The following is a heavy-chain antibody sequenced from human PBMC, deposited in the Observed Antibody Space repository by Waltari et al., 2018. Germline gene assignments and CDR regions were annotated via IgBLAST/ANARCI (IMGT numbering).Heavy chain of an antibody. CDR1: GGSISSYY. V-gene: IGHV4-59*01. D-gene: IGHD3-10*01. J-gene: IGHJ6*02. CDR2: IYYSGST. CDR3: ARDRVVTMVRGVSNYGMDV. Sequence: QVQLQESGPGLVKPSETLSLTCTVSGGSISSYYWSWIRQPPGKGLEWIGYIYYSGSTNYNPSRKSRVTISVDTSKNQFSLKLSSVTAADTAVYYCARDRVVTMVRGVSNYGMDVWGQGTTVTVSS.